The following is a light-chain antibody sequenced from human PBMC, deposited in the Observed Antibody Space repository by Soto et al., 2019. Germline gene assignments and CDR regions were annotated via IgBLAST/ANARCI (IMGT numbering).Light chain of an antibody. CDR1: SSDVGSYNY. CDR3: NSYTGSSTPYV. V-gene: IGLV2-14*03. J-gene: IGLJ1*01. Sequence: QSVLTQPASVSGSPGQSITISCTGTSSDVGSYNYVSWYQQPPGKAPKLVIYDVSNRPSGVSNRFSGSKSGNTASLTISGLQAEDEADYYCNSYTGSSTPYVFGTGTKVTVL. CDR2: DVS.